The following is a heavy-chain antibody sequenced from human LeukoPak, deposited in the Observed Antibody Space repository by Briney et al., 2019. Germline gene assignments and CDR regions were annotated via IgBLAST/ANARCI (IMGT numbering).Heavy chain of an antibody. CDR2: IYTSGST. CDR1: GGSISSGGYS. J-gene: IGHJ6*03. V-gene: IGHV4-61*02. Sequence: SETLSLTCAVSGGSISSGGYSWSWIRQPPGKGLEWIGRIYTSGSTNYNPSLKSRVTMSVDTSKNQFSLKLSSVTAADTAAYYCARHLYIAARSGVHYYYYMDVWGKGTTVTVSS. CDR3: ARHLYIAARSGVHYYYYMDV. D-gene: IGHD6-6*01.